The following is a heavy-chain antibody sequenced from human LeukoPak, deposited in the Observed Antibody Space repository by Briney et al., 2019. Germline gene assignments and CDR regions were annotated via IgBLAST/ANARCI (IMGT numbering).Heavy chain of an antibody. CDR1: GFTFDDYA. D-gene: IGHD5-12*01. CDR3: AKDMSGGYSGYDSQALFDY. V-gene: IGHV3-9*01. CDR2: ISWNSGSI. J-gene: IGHJ4*02. Sequence: GRSLRLSCAASGFTFDDYAMHWVRQAPGKGLEWVSGISWNSGSIGYADSVKGRFTISRDNAKNSLYLQMNSLRAEDTALYYCAKDMSGGYSGYDSQALFDYWGQGTLVTVPS.